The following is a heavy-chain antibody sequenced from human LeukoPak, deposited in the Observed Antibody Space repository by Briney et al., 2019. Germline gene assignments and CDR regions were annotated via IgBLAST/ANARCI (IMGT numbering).Heavy chain of an antibody. CDR2: IYYSGST. CDR1: GGSISSGGYY. V-gene: IGHV4-61*08. J-gene: IGHJ3*02. Sequence: PSETLSLTCTVSGGSISSGGYYWSWIRQPPGKGLEWIAYIYYSGSTDYNPSLKSRVTISLDTSKNQFSLKLSSVTAADTAVYHCARHDPIVGTPDAFDIWGQGTMVTVSS. D-gene: IGHD1-26*01. CDR3: ARHDPIVGTPDAFDI.